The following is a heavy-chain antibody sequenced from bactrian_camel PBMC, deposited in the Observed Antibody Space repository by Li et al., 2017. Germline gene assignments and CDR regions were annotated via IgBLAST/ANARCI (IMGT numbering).Heavy chain of an antibody. J-gene: IGHJ4*01. CDR1: GFSFSAYY. D-gene: IGHD2*01. CDR2: VYNDGTYT. CDR3: ASASTNY. Sequence: HVQLVESGGGLVQSGGSLRLSCAASGFSFSAYYMSWVRQPPGKALEWVTTVYNDGTYTVDTDSVKGRFTISRDNAKNALYLQIDSAKTEDTGVYYCASASTNYWGQGTQVTVS. V-gene: IGHV3-2*01.